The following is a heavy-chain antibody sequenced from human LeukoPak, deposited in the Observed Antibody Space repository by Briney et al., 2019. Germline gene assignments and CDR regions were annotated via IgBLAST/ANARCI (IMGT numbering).Heavy chain of an antibody. V-gene: IGHV4-39*01. J-gene: IGHJ5*02. Sequence: SETLSFTCTVSGGSISSSSYYWGWIRQPPGKGLEWIGSIYYSGSTYYNPSLKSRVTISVDTSKNQFSLKLSSVTAADTAVYYCARYTAMVLDWFDPWGQGTLVTVSS. CDR3: ARYTAMVLDWFDP. CDR1: GGSISSSSYY. CDR2: IYYSGST. D-gene: IGHD5-18*01.